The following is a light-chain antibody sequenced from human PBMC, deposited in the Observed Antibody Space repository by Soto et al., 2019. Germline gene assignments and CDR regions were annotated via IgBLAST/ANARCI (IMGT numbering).Light chain of an antibody. J-gene: IGKJ1*01. CDR2: GAS. V-gene: IGKV3-15*01. Sequence: EIVMTQSPATLSVSPGESATLSCRASQSVSNNLAWYQQKPGQAPRLLIYGASTRATGFPARFSGSGSGTEFTPTISSLQSEDFAVYYCQEYNNWPPTWTFGQGTKVEIK. CDR1: QSVSNN. CDR3: QEYNNWPPTWT.